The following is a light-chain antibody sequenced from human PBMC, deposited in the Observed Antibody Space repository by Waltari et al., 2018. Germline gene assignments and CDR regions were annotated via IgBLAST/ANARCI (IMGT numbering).Light chain of an antibody. CDR2: DTS. V-gene: IGLV7-46*01. CDR1: PVPLTSGPY. J-gene: IGLJ2*01. CDR3: LLSYSGARV. Sequence: QAVVTQEPSLTVSPGGPRTLTFGSPPVPLTSGPYPYWFHQKPGQAPRTLIYDTSNKPSWTPARFSGSLLGGKAALTLSGAQPEDEAEYYCLLSYSGARVFGGGTKLTVL.